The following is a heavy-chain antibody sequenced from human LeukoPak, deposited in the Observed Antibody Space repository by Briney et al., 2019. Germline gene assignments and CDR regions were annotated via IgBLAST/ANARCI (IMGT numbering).Heavy chain of an antibody. CDR3: ARGDGSPSGLYFRN. Sequence: GGSLRLSCAASGFTFTTFWMSWVRQVPGKGLEWLANIKQDGITKYYADSVKGRFTISRDNANNVLDLQMNSLRAEDTAVYYYARGDGSPSGLYFRNWGQGTLVTVSS. CDR1: GFTFTTFW. V-gene: IGHV3-7*01. CDR2: IKQDGITK. J-gene: IGHJ4*02. D-gene: IGHD6-6*01.